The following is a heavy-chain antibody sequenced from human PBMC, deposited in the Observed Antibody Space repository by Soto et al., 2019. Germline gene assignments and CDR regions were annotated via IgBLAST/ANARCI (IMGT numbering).Heavy chain of an antibody. CDR3: ASNGGDSSSYYYYSMVG. CDR2: IYPGDSDT. J-gene: IGHJ6*03. CDR1: GYSFTSYW. Sequence: PGESLKISCKGSGYSFTSYWIGWVRQMPGKGLEWMGIIYPGDSDTRYSPSFQGQVTISADKSISTAYLQWSSLKASDTAMYYCASNGGDSSSYYYYSMVGSCTGTTFTVSS. V-gene: IGHV5-51*01. D-gene: IGHD6-6*01.